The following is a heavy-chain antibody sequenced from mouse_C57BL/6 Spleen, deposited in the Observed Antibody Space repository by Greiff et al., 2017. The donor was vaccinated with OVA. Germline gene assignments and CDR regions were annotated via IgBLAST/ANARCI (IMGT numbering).Heavy chain of an antibody. CDR2: IRSKSSNYAT. Sequence: EVKLMESGGGLVQPKGSLKLSCAASGFTFNTYAMHWVRQAPGPGLEWVALIRSKSSNYATYYADSVKDRFTISRDDSQSMLYLQMNNLKTEDTAMYYCVREGSQGAMDYWGQGTSVTVSS. CDR3: VREGSQGAMDY. CDR1: GFTFNTYA. V-gene: IGHV10-3*01. J-gene: IGHJ4*01. D-gene: IGHD3-1*01.